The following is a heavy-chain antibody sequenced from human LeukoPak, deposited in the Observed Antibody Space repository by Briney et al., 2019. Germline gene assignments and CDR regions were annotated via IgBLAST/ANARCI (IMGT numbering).Heavy chain of an antibody. CDR1: GGTFSSYA. J-gene: IGHJ5*02. Sequence: GASVKVSCKASGGTFSSYAISWVRQAPGQGLEWMGRIIPILGIANYAQKFQGRVTITADKSTSTAYMELSSLRSEDTAVYYCAREGSITMVRGVIDWFDPWGQGTLVTVSS. V-gene: IGHV1-69*04. CDR2: IIPILGIA. CDR3: AREGSITMVRGVIDWFDP. D-gene: IGHD3-10*01.